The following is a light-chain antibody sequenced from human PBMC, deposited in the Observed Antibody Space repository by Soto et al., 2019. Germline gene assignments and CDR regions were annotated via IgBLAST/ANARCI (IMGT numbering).Light chain of an antibody. V-gene: IGLV2-14*01. CDR1: SSDIGAYTY. Sequence: QSALTQPASVSGSPGQSITISCTGTSSDIGAYTYVSWYQHPPDKAPKLIIYEVSNRPSGVSNRFSGSKSGNVASLTISGLQAEDEDDYYCTSYSDSKTGVFGGGTKLTVL. CDR2: EVS. J-gene: IGLJ3*02. CDR3: TSYSDSKTGV.